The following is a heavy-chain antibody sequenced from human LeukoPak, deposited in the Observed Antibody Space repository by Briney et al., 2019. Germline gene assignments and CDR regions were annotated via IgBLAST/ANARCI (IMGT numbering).Heavy chain of an antibody. CDR1: GFTFSNYW. D-gene: IGHD3-16*01. J-gene: IGHJ4*02. V-gene: IGHV3-7*04. CDR2: IKQDGSEK. Sequence: PGGSQRLSCAASGFTFSNYWMSWVRQAPGKGLEWVANIKQDGSEKYYVDSVKGRFTISRDNSKNTLYLQMNSLRAEDTAVYYCARRGGVHLDYFDYWGQGTLVTVSS. CDR3: ARRGGVHLDYFDY.